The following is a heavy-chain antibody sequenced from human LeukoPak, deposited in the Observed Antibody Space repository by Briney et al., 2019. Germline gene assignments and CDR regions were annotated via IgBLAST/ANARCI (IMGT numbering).Heavy chain of an antibody. CDR3: ARFRTWGDKAFDY. J-gene: IGHJ4*02. V-gene: IGHV3-48*01. Sequence: GGSLRLSCAASGFTFSSYAMHWVRQAPGKGLEWVSYIGTTSGAIYYADSVKGRFTISRDSAKNSLYLQMNSLRAEDTAVYYCARFRTWGDKAFDYWGQGTLVTVSS. D-gene: IGHD2-21*02. CDR2: IGTTSGAI. CDR1: GFTFSSYA.